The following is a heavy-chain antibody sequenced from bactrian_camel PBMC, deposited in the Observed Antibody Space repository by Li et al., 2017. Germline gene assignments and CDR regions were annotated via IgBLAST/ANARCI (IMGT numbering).Heavy chain of an antibody. V-gene: IGHV3S40*01. CDR2: INSADRST. CDR1: GFTLNTYA. CDR3: ARRATVGSAYYIRQPYNY. Sequence: QLVESGGGYVQPGGSLRLSCVASGFTLNTYAMSWVRQAPGKALEWVSSINSADRSTDYSVAVKGRFTISRANAKNTLYLQLNSLKTEDTAMYYCARRATVGSAYYIRQPYNYWGQGTQVTVS. D-gene: IGHD2*01. J-gene: IGHJ4*01.